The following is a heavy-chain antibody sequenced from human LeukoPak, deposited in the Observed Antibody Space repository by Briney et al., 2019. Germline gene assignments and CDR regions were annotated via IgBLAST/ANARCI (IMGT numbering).Heavy chain of an antibody. CDR3: AKDRVLGASYYFDY. D-gene: IGHD3-16*01. Sequence: PGGSLRLSCAASGFIFNNFAMSWVRQAPGKGLEWISTLNTNGGSTYYADSVKGRFTISRDNPKNTLYLHVNNLRVEDTALYYCAKDRVLGASYYFDYWGQGTLVTVSS. CDR1: GFIFNNFA. CDR2: LNTNGGST. V-gene: IGHV3-23*01. J-gene: IGHJ4*02.